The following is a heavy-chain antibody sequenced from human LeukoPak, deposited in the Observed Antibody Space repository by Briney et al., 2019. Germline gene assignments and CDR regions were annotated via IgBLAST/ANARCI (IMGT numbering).Heavy chain of an antibody. D-gene: IGHD5-12*01. CDR1: GFTFSSYA. Sequence: PGRSLRLSCAASGFTFSSYAMHWVRQAPGKGLEWVAVISYDGSNKYYADSVKGRFTISRDNSKNTLYLQMNSLRAEDTVVYYCARLPYDWGQGTLVTVSS. CDR2: ISYDGSNK. CDR3: ARLPYD. V-gene: IGHV3-30-3*01. J-gene: IGHJ4*02.